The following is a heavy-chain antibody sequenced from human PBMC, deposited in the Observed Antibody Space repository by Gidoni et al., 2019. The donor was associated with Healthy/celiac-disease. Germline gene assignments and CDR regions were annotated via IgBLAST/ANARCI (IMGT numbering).Heavy chain of an antibody. CDR2: IYPGDSDT. CDR3: ARLQQWLAEGWFDP. V-gene: IGHV5-51*01. J-gene: IGHJ5*02. D-gene: IGHD6-19*01. Sequence: EVQLVQSGAEVKKPGESLKITCKGSGYSCTSYWIGWGRQMPGKGLEWMGLIYPGDSDTRYSPSFHGQVTFSSAKSISTAYLQWSSLKASDTAMYYCARLQQWLAEGWFDPWGQGTLVTVSS. CDR1: GYSCTSYW.